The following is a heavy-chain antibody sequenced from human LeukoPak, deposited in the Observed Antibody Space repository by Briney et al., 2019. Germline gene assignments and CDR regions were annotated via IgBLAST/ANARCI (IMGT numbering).Heavy chain of an antibody. V-gene: IGHV3-48*01. J-gene: IGHJ4*02. CDR3: TRDSGRRRGVFNIDY. CDR1: GFTFTTYG. D-gene: IGHD3-10*01. CDR2: ISSSSSAI. Sequence: GGSLRLSCAASGFTFTTYGMNWVRQAPGKGLEWISYISSSSSAIQYADSVKGRFTISRDNDKNSLYLQMNSLRAEDTAVYYCTRDSGRRRGVFNIDYWGQGTLVTVSS.